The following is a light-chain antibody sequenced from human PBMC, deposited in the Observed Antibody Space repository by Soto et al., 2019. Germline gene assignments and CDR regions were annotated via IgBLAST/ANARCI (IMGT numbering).Light chain of an antibody. V-gene: IGLV2-14*01. J-gene: IGLJ7*01. Sequence: QSALTQSASVSGSPGQSITISCTGTSSDVGGYNYVSWYQQHPGKAPKLMIYEVSNRPSGVSNRFSASKSGNTASLTISGLQAEEEADYYCSSYTSSSTWVFGGGTQLTVL. CDR3: SSYTSSSTWV. CDR1: SSDVGGYNY. CDR2: EVS.